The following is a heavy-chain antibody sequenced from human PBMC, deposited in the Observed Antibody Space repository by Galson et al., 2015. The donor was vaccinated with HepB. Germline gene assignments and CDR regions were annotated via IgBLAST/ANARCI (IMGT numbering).Heavy chain of an antibody. CDR3: AKARLRYFDWPLDYWDY. CDR1: GFTFSSYA. V-gene: IGHV3-23*01. Sequence: SLRLSCAASGFTFSSYAMSWVRQAPGKGLEWVSAISGSGGSTYYADSVKGRFTISRDNSKNTLYLQMNSLRAEDTAVYYCAKARLRYFDWPLDYWDYWGQGTLVTVSS. D-gene: IGHD3-9*01. J-gene: IGHJ4*02. CDR2: ISGSGGST.